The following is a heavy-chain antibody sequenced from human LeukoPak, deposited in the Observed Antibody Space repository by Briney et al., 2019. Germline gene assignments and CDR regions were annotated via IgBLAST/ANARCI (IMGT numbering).Heavy chain of an antibody. CDR3: ARDGRALLRDFDY. CDR2: IWYDGSNY. J-gene: IGHJ4*02. Sequence: GGSLRLSCAASGFTFSSCVIHWVRQAPGKGLEWVAGIWYDGSNYYYADSVKGRFTISRDNSKNTLYLQMNSLRAEDTGVYYCARDGRALLRDFDYWGQGTLVTVSS. V-gene: IGHV3-33*01. D-gene: IGHD1-26*01. CDR1: GFTFSSCV.